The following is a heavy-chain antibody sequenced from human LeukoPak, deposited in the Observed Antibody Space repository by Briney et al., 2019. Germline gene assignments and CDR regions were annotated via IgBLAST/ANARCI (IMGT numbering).Heavy chain of an antibody. Sequence: PSETLSLTCSVSGDSISSFYWSWIRQPPGKGLEWIGYIYHSGDTNYNPSLKSRVTISLDTSKNQFSLNLYSVTAADTAVYFCARHRGVSYYDAFDVWGQGTVVTDSS. J-gene: IGHJ3*01. V-gene: IGHV4-59*08. CDR2: IYHSGDT. D-gene: IGHD1-26*01. CDR3: ARHRGVSYYDAFDV. CDR1: GDSISSFY.